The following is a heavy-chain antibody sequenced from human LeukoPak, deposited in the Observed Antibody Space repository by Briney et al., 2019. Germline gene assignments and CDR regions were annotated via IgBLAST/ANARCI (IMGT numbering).Heavy chain of an antibody. V-gene: IGHV3-53*01. CDR1: GFTVSSNY. D-gene: IGHD5-24*01. Sequence: PGGSLRLSCAASGFTVSSNYMSWVRQAPGKGLEWVSVIYSGGSIYYADSVKGRFTISRDNSKNTLYLQMNSLRAEDTAVYYCARLIGDGYNYYFDYWGQGTLVTVSS. CDR3: ARLIGDGYNYYFDY. CDR2: IYSGGSI. J-gene: IGHJ4*02.